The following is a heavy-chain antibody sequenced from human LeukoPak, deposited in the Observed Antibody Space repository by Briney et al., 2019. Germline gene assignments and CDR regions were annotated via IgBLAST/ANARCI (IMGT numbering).Heavy chain of an antibody. D-gene: IGHD3-9*01. CDR2: IYYSGST. Sequence: SETLSLTCTVSGASFSDYYWSWIRQPPGKGLEWIAYIYYSGSTNYNPSLKSRVTISVDTSNNQFSLDLRSVTAAASAVYYCVRRVRYFGQNDYWGQGTLVTVSS. J-gene: IGHJ4*02. CDR3: VRRVRYFGQNDY. V-gene: IGHV4-59*08. CDR1: GASFSDYY.